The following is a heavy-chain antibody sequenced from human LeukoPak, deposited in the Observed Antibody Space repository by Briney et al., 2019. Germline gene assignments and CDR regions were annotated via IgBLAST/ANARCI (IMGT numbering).Heavy chain of an antibody. J-gene: IGHJ4*02. D-gene: IGHD6-19*01. Sequence: ASVKVSCKASGGTFISYAISWVRQAPGQGLEWMGGIIPIFGTANYAQKFQGRVTITADKSTSTAYMELSSLRSEDTAVYYCARGIAVAGHPYYFDYWGQGTLVTVSS. CDR3: ARGIAVAGHPYYFDY. CDR1: GGTFISYA. V-gene: IGHV1-69*06. CDR2: IIPIFGTA.